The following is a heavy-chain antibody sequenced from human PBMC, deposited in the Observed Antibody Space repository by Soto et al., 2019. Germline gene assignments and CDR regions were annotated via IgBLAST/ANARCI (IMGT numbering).Heavy chain of an antibody. CDR2: ILKDGKSK. CDR1: GFILSDFA. Sequence: WGTLRRSGVACGFILSDFAMHCVCHAAFRGLEWVAVILKDGKSKYYADPVRGRFTISSDTSKDTIFLQLNSLRLDDSAVYYCAKKGCNGGSCFSWFDPWGQGTRVTVSS. D-gene: IGHD2-15*01. CDR3: AKKGCNGGSCFSWFDP. V-gene: IGHV3-30*04. J-gene: IGHJ5*02.